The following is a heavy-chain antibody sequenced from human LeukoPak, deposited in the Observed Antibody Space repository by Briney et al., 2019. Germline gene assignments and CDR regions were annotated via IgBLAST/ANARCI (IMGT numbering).Heavy chain of an antibody. V-gene: IGHV3-30*14. CDR1: GFTFSSYA. D-gene: IGHD2-21*02. CDR3: ARGLAYCGGDCYSAPFDY. Sequence: GGSLRLSCAASGFTFSSYAMHWVRQAPGKGLEWVAVISYDGSNKYYADSVKGRFTISRDNSKNTLYLQMNSLRAEDTAVYYCARGLAYCGGDCYSAPFDYWGQGTLVTVSS. CDR2: ISYDGSNK. J-gene: IGHJ4*02.